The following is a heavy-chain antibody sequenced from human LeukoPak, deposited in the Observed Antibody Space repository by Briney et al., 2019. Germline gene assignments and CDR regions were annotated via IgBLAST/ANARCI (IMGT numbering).Heavy chain of an antibody. CDR2: ISGDGGST. V-gene: IGHV3-43*02. D-gene: IGHD4-17*01. CDR3: AKWRGDYPSYYYYYMDV. Sequence: GGSLRLSCAASGFTFDDYAVHWVRQAPGKGLEWVSLISGDGGSTYYADSVKGRFTISRDNSKNSLYLQMNSLRTEDTALYYCAKWRGDYPSYYYYYMDVWGKGTTVTVSS. CDR1: GFTFDDYA. J-gene: IGHJ6*03.